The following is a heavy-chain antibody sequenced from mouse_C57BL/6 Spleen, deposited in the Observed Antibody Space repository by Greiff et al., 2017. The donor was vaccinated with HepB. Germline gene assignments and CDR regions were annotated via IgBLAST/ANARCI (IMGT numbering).Heavy chain of an antibody. CDR3: ARRGTAQARGAMDY. J-gene: IGHJ4*01. D-gene: IGHD3-2*02. V-gene: IGHV5-12*01. CDR1: GFTFSDYY. CDR2: ISNGGGST. Sequence: EVMLVESGGGLVQPGGSLKLSCAASGFTFSDYYMYWVRQTPEKRLEWVAYISNGGGSTYYPDTVKGRFTISRDNAKNTLYLQMSRLKSEDTAMYYCARRGTAQARGAMDYWGQGTSVTVSS.